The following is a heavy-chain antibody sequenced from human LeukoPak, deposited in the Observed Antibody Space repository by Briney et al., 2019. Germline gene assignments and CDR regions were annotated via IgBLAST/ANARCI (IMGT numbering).Heavy chain of an antibody. Sequence: PGRSLRLSCAASGITFSRYAMHWVRQAPGKGLEWVSVIYSGGSTYYADSVKGRFTISRDNSKNTLYLQMNSLRAEDTAVYYCARDWSGPTDYYYYYGMDVWGQGTTVTVSS. D-gene: IGHD3-3*01. CDR1: GITFSRYA. V-gene: IGHV3-66*01. J-gene: IGHJ6*02. CDR3: ARDWSGPTDYYYYYGMDV. CDR2: IYSGGST.